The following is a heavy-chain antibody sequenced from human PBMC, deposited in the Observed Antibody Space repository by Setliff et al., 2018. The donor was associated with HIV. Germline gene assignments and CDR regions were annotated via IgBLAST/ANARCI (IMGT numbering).Heavy chain of an antibody. Sequence: SETLSLICTVSGDSISSSIYYWGWVRQPPGKGLEWIGGIYYTGSPFYNPSLKSRVTISVDTSNNQFSLKLSSVTAADTAVYYCARPHSGRGGGAWFDPWGQGTLVTVSS. J-gene: IGHJ5*02. CDR1: GDSISSSIYY. CDR2: IYYTGSP. D-gene: IGHD6-19*01. V-gene: IGHV4-39*01. CDR3: ARPHSGRGGGAWFDP.